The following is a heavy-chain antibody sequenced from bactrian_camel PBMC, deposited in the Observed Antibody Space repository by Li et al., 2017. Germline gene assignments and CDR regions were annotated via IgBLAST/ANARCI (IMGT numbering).Heavy chain of an antibody. CDR2: ILSGGGT. V-gene: IGHV3S40*01. Sequence: DVQLVESGGDLVQPGGSLRLSCGASGFTFGSCTMTWVRQAPGKGLEWVSAILSGGGTRYADSVKGRFTISQDNAKNTVYLQMNNLKTEDTAVYYCAPAGRSYVDINCRARLGQGTQVTVS. D-gene: IGHD6*01. J-gene: IGHJ4*01. CDR1: GFTFGSCT.